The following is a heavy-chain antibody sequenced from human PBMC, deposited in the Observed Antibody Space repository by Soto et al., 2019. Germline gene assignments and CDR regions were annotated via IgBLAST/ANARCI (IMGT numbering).Heavy chain of an antibody. CDR1: GGSISSGGYY. Sequence: QVQLQESGPGLVKPSQTLSLTCTVSGGSISSGGYYWSWIRQHPGKGLEWIGYIYHSGTTYYNPSLKKRVTISVDTSMNQLSMTHTSVIAAYRAAYYCARVIGNQLLGLVDPWGQGTLVTVSS. CDR3: ARVIGNQLLGLVDP. CDR2: IYHSGTT. J-gene: IGHJ5*02. V-gene: IGHV4-31*03. D-gene: IGHD2-2*01.